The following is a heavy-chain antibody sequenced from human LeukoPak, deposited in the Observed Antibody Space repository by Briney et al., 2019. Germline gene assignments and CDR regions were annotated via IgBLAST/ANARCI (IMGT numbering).Heavy chain of an antibody. CDR2: INPSGGST. Sequence: ASVKVSCKASGYTFTSYYMHWVRQAPGQGLEWMGIINPSGGSTSYAQKFQGRATMTTDTSTSTAYMELRSLRSDDTAVYYCARDPTIFYYDSSGSVCRFDPWGQGTLVTVSS. J-gene: IGHJ5*02. CDR1: GYTFTSYY. D-gene: IGHD3-22*01. CDR3: ARDPTIFYYDSSGSVCRFDP. V-gene: IGHV1-46*01.